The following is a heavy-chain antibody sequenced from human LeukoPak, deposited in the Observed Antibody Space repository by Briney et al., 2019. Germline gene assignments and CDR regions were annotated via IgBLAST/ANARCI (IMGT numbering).Heavy chain of an antibody. CDR2: IKSKTDGGTT. CDR3: TTDPRPGDILTGYWVPNDY. J-gene: IGHJ4*02. CDR1: GFTFSNAW. Sequence: RAGGSLRLSCAASGFTFSNAWMSWVRQAPGKGLEWVGRIKSKTDGGTTDYAAPVKGRFTISRDDSKNTLCLQMNSLKTEDTAVYYCTTDPRPGDILTGYWVPNDYWGQGTLVTVSS. D-gene: IGHD3-9*01. V-gene: IGHV3-15*01.